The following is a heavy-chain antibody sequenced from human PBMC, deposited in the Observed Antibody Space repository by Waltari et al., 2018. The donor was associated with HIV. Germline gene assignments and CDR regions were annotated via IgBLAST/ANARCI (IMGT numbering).Heavy chain of an antibody. CDR2: IRYDGSNK. J-gene: IGHJ4*02. Sequence: QVQLVESGGGVVQPGGSLRLSCAASGFTFSSYGMHWVRQAPGKGLEWVAFIRYDGSNKYYADYVKGRFTISRDNSKNTLYLQMNSLRAEDTAVYYCAKDRPPGVDYWGQGTLVTVSS. CDR1: GFTFSSYG. V-gene: IGHV3-30*02. CDR3: AKDRPPGVDY.